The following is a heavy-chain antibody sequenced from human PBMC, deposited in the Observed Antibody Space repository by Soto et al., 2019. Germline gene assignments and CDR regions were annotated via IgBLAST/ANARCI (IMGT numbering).Heavy chain of an antibody. Sequence: EVQLLESGGGLVQPGGSLRLSFAASGFTFSSYAMSWVRQAPGKGLEWVSAISGGGGSTYYADSVKGRFTISRDNSKNTLYLQMNSLRAEDTAVYYCAKGSSGWYERFDYWGQGTLVTVSS. J-gene: IGHJ4*02. CDR3: AKGSSGWYERFDY. CDR2: ISGGGGST. D-gene: IGHD6-19*01. V-gene: IGHV3-23*01. CDR1: GFTFSSYA.